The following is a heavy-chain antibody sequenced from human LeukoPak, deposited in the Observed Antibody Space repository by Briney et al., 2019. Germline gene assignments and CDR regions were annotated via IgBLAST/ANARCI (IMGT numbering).Heavy chain of an antibody. V-gene: IGHV3-11*01. Sequence: GGSLRLSCAASGFTFSNYYMRWIRQAPGKGREWGAYISSSGRSIYYADYVKGRFNMSTDNAKNTLYLQMNRLRAEDTVVYYCARDPPDYYGSGSYYNAVYWGQGTLVTVSS. J-gene: IGHJ4*02. CDR3: ARDPPDYYGSGSYYNAVY. CDR2: ISSSGRSI. D-gene: IGHD3-10*01. CDR1: GFTFSNYY.